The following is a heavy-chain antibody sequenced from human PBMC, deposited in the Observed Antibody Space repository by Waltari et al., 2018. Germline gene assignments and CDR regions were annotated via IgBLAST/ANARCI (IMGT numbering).Heavy chain of an antibody. V-gene: IGHV3-33*01. CDR2: NWYDGSKK. J-gene: IGHJ3*01. CDR1: GFSFRMHG. CDR3: ARWRRTVSGTVAYDL. Sequence: QVQLVESGGGVVQPGRSLRLSCAASGFSFRMHGMDWVRQAPGKGLEGLAVNWYDGSKKFYADSVKGRFTVSRDNSNNIAFLEMNSLRVEDTAVYYCARWRRTVSGTVAYDLWGQGTMVSVSS. D-gene: IGHD6-19*01.